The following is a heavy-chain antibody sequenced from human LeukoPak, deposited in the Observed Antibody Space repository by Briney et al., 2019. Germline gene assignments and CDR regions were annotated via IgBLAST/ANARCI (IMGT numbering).Heavy chain of an antibody. V-gene: IGHV3-7*01. CDR3: ASPILRYFDWSDYGMDV. Sequence: PGGSLRLSCAASGFTFSSYWMSWVRQAPGKELEWVANIKQDGSEKYYVDSVKGRFTISRDNAKNSLYLQMNSLRAEDTAVYYCASPILRYFDWSDYGMDVWGQGTTVTVSS. D-gene: IGHD3-9*01. CDR1: GFTFSSYW. CDR2: IKQDGSEK. J-gene: IGHJ6*02.